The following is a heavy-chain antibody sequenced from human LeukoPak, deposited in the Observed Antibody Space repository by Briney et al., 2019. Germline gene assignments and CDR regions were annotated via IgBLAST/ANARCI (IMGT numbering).Heavy chain of an antibody. CDR1: GYSISSGYY. V-gene: IGHV4-38-2*02. CDR2: INHSGST. J-gene: IGHJ6*03. CDR3: ARTRRGVYGGYGKDYYYYYYMDV. D-gene: IGHD5-12*01. Sequence: KTSETLSLTCTVSGYSISSGYYWGWIRQPPGKGPEWIGEINHSGSTNYNPSLKSRVTISVDTSKNQFSLKLSSVTAADTAVYYCARTRRGVYGGYGKDYYYYYYMDVWGKGTTVTVSS.